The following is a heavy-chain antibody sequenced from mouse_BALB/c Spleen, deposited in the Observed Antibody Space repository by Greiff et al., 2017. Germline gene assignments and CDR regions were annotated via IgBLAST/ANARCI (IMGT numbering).Heavy chain of an antibody. D-gene: IGHD1-1*01. J-gene: IGHJ2*01. CDR2: IHPNSGTT. Sequence: VKLQQPGSVLVRPGASVKLSCKASGYTFTSSWMHWAKQSPGQGLEWIGEIHPNSGTTNYNEKFKGKSTLTVDTSSSTAYVDLSSLTSEDSAVYYCPYYYGSSFDYWGQGTTLTVAS. CDR1: GYTFTSSW. V-gene: IGHV1S130*01. CDR3: PYYYGSSFDY.